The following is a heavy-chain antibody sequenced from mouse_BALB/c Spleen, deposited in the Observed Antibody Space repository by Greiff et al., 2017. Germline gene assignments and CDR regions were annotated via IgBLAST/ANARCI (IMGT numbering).Heavy chain of an antibody. CDR1: GFTFSSYT. CDR2: ISSGGSYT. J-gene: IGHJ4*01. CDR3: TRDRNYGDYAMDY. V-gene: IGHV5-6-4*01. D-gene: IGHD2-1*01. Sequence: DVMLVESGGGLVKPGGSLKLSCAASGFTFSSYTMSWVRQTPEKRLEWVATISSGGSYTYYPDSVKGRFTISRDNAKNTLYLQMSSLKSEDTAMYYCTRDRNYGDYAMDYWGQGTSVTVSS.